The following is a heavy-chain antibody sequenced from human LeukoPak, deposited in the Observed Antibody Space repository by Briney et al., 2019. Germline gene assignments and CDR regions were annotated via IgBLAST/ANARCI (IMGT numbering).Heavy chain of an antibody. V-gene: IGHV4-39*07. Sequence: PSETLSLTCTVSGGSVSSSSYFWGWIRQPPGKGLEWIGEINHSGSTNYNPSLKSRVTISVDTSKNRFSLKLSSVTAADTAVYYCARKQGGSLRGYSYGYDYWGQGTLVTVSS. CDR1: GGSVSSSSYF. CDR2: INHSGST. J-gene: IGHJ4*02. CDR3: ARKQGGSLRGYSYGYDY. D-gene: IGHD5-18*01.